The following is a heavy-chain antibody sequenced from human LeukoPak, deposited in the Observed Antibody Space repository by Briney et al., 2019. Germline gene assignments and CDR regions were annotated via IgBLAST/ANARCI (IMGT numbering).Heavy chain of an antibody. CDR3: AKDAGLHTPYYFDY. D-gene: IGHD5-24*01. CDR2: IRYDGSNK. CDR1: GFTFSSYG. J-gene: IGHJ4*02. Sequence: GGSLRLSCAASGFTFSSYGMHWVRQAPGKGLEWVAFIRYDGSNKYYADSVKGRFTISRDNSKNTLYPQMNSLRAEDTAVYYCAKDAGLHTPYYFDYWGQGTLVTVSS. V-gene: IGHV3-30*02.